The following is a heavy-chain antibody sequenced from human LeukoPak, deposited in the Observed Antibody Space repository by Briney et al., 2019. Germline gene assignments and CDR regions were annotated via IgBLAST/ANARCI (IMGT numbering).Heavy chain of an antibody. CDR1: GYSFTSYW. CDR2: TYPGDSDT. D-gene: IGHD6-13*01. CDR3: ARNWIAEAGTEDWFAP. Sequence: GESLKISCNGSGYSFTSYWIGWVRQMPGKGLEWMGITYPGDSDTRYSPSFQGQVTISADKSISTAYLQWSSLKASDTAMFYCARNWIAEAGTEDWFAPWGQGTLVTVSS. J-gene: IGHJ5*02. V-gene: IGHV5-51*01.